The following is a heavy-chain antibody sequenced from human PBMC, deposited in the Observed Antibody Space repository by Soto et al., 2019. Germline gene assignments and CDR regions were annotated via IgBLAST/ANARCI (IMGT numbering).Heavy chain of an antibody. CDR2: IWYDGNNK. Sequence: QVQLVESGGGVVQPGGSLRLSCAASGFTFSNYGMHWVRQAPGKGLEWMAVIWYDGNNKYYADSVKGGFTISRDNSNNTLYVQMTSLRAEDTAVYYCARGLHSLFDYWGQGTLVTVSS. CDR1: GFTFSNYG. D-gene: IGHD2-21*01. J-gene: IGHJ4*02. CDR3: ARGLHSLFDY. V-gene: IGHV3-33*01.